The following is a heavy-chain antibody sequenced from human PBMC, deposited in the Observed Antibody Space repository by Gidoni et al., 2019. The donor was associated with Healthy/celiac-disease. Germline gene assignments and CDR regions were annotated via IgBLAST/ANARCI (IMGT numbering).Heavy chain of an antibody. V-gene: IGHV3-33*01. Sequence: QVQLGESGGGVVQPGRSLRLSCAASGFTFSSYGMHWVRKAPGKGLGWVAVIWYDGSNKYYADSVKGRFTISRDNSKNTLYLQMNSLRAEDTAVYYCARDDKRYCSGGSCYLDYWGQGTLVTVSS. CDR3: ARDDKRYCSGGSCYLDY. CDR2: IWYDGSNK. D-gene: IGHD2-15*01. J-gene: IGHJ4*02. CDR1: GFTFSSYG.